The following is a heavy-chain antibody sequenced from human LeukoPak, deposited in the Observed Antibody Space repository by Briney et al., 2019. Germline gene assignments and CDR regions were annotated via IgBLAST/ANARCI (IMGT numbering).Heavy chain of an antibody. CDR2: IYYSGST. J-gene: IGHJ4*02. D-gene: IGHD1-26*01. Sequence: PSETLSLTCAVSGGSISSGGYSWSWIRQPPGKGLEWIGYIYYSGSTYYNPSLKSRVTISVDTSKNQFSLKLSSVTAADTAVYYCARISGGYWGQGTLVTVSS. CDR1: GGSISSGGYS. V-gene: IGHV4-30-4*07. CDR3: ARISGGY.